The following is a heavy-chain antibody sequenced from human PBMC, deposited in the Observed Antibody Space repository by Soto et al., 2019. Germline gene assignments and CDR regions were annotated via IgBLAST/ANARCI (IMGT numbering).Heavy chain of an antibody. CDR1: GFTFSSYS. Sequence: GGSLRLSCAASGFTFSSYSMNWVRQAPGKGLEWVSYISSSSSTIYYADSVKGRFTISRDNAKNSLYLQMNSLRAEDTAVYYCASTSIVLMVYHYFDYWGQGTLVTVSS. V-gene: IGHV3-48*01. J-gene: IGHJ4*02. D-gene: IGHD2-8*01. CDR3: ASTSIVLMVYHYFDY. CDR2: ISSSSSTI.